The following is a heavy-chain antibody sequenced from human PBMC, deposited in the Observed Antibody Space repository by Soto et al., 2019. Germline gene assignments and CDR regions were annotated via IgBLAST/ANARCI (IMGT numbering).Heavy chain of an antibody. J-gene: IGHJ3*02. D-gene: IGHD4-17*01. V-gene: IGHV3-33*01. CDR3: TRSYGDYLSGYDAFDI. CDR1: GFSFSTYG. CDR2: IWFDGRNE. Sequence: GGSLRLSCAASGFSFSTYGMHWVRQAPGKGLEWVAVIWFDGRNEYYADSVKGRFTISRDNTKRTLYLQMNSLRAEDTAVYYCTRSYGDYLSGYDAFDIWGQGTLVTVSS.